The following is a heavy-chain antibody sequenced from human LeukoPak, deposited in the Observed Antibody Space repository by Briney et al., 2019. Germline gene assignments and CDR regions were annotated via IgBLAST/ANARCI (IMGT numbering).Heavy chain of an antibody. D-gene: IGHD5-24*01. CDR1: GGSISSYY. Sequence: SETLSLTCTVSGGSISSYYWSWIRQPPGKGQEWIGYIYYSGSTNYNPYLKSRVTISVDTSKNQFSLKLSSVTAADTAVYYCARARDGYNWWYFDYWGQGTLVIV. CDR3: ARARDGYNWWYFDY. V-gene: IGHV4-59*01. J-gene: IGHJ4*02. CDR2: IYYSGST.